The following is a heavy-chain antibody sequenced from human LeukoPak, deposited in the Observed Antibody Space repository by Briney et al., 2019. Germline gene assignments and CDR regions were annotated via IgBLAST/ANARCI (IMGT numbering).Heavy chain of an antibody. Sequence: PPGGSLRLSCAASGFTFSSYGMHWVRQAPGKGLEWVAFIRYDGSNKYYADSVKGRFTISRDNSKNTLYLQMNSLRAEDTAVYYCAKDRIYGSGSYYYMDVWGKGTTVTISS. CDR1: GFTFSSYG. J-gene: IGHJ6*03. CDR3: AKDRIYGSGSYYYMDV. D-gene: IGHD3-10*01. V-gene: IGHV3-30*02. CDR2: IRYDGSNK.